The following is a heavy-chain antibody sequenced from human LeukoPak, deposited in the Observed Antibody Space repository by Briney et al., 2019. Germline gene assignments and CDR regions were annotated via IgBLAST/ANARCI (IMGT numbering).Heavy chain of an antibody. Sequence: GGSLRLSCAASGFTFSSYAMTWVRQAPGKGLEWVSAISRSGGDTEYADSVKGRFTISRDNSKNTLYMQMNSLRAEDVAVYYCAKCGTTCYANAFYIWGQGTMVTVSS. CDR2: ISRSGGDT. J-gene: IGHJ3*02. CDR1: GFTFSSYA. D-gene: IGHD2-2*01. CDR3: AKCGTTCYANAFYI. V-gene: IGHV3-23*01.